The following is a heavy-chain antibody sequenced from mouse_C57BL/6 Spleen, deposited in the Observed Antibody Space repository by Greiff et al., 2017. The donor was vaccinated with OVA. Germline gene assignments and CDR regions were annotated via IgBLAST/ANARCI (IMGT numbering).Heavy chain of an antibody. CDR1: GYTFTDYY. CDR2: INPNNGGT. CDR3: ARARYGNYSYWYFDV. D-gene: IGHD2-10*02. V-gene: IGHV1-26*01. J-gene: IGHJ1*03. Sequence: EVQLQQSGPELVKPGASVKISCKASGYTFTDYYMNWVKQSHGKSLEWIGDINPNNGGTSYNQKFKGKATLTVDKSSSTAYMELRSLTSEDSAVYYCARARYGNYSYWYFDVWGTGTTVTVSS.